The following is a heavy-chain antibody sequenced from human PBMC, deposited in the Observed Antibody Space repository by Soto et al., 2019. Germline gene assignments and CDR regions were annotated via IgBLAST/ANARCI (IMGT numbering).Heavy chain of an antibody. Sequence: PSQMLSLTCTVYGGSMGDNNWGWIRQPPGKGLEWIGEISQSEGTHYNPSLKSRVTIILDTSNNQFSLKLTSVTAADTALYYCARGMDSAKTGYWGQGTLVTVSS. V-gene: IGHV4-34*01. J-gene: IGHJ4*02. CDR1: GGSMGDNN. D-gene: IGHD5-18*01. CDR2: ISQSEGT. CDR3: ARGMDSAKTGY.